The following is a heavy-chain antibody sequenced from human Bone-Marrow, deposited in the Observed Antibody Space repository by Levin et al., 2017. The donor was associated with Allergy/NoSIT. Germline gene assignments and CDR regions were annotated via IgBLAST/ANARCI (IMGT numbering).Heavy chain of an antibody. CDR3: ARVVEYVWGSLSS. Sequence: PSETLSLTCAVSGGSIRSTNWWSWVRQPPGKGLEWIGAIHHSGSTSYNPSLKSRVIISVDKSKNHFSLKLNSVTAADTAVYYCARVVEYVWGSLSSWGQGTLVTVSS. CDR2: IHHSGST. V-gene: IGHV4-4*02. CDR1: GGSIRSTNW. D-gene: IGHD3-16*01. J-gene: IGHJ5*02.